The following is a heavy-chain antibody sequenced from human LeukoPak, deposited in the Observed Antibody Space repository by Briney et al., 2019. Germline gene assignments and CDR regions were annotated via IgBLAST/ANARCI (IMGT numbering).Heavy chain of an antibody. Sequence: PSETLSLTCAVYGGSFSGYYWSWIRQPPGKGLEWIGEINHSGSTNYNPSLKSRVTISVDTSKNQFSLKLSSVTAADTAVYYCARAGWGIAAAGFDYWGQGTLVTVSS. CDR3: ARAGWGIAAAGFDY. V-gene: IGHV4-34*01. CDR2: INHSGST. CDR1: GGSFSGYY. J-gene: IGHJ4*02. D-gene: IGHD6-13*01.